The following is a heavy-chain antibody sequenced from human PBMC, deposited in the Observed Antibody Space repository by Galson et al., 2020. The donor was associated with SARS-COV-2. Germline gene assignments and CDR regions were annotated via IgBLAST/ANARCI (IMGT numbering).Heavy chain of an antibody. CDR2: IYYSGST. V-gene: IGHV4-39*07. D-gene: IGHD3-22*01. J-gene: IGHJ6*02. CDR1: GGSISSSSYY. CDR3: ARASPMIVVVQTKPYYYYGMDV. Sequence: SETLSLTCTVSGGSISSSSYYWGWIRQPPGKGLEWIGSIYYSGSTYYNPSLKSRVTISVDTSKNQFSLKLSSVTAADTAVYYCARASPMIVVVQTKPYYYYGMDVWGQGTTVTVSS.